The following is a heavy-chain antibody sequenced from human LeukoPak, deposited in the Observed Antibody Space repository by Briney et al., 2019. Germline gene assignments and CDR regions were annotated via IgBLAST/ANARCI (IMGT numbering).Heavy chain of an antibody. CDR2: ISSSSGPT. Sequence: GGSLRLSCAASGFAFSSYSMSWVRQAPGKGLEWVSDISSSSGPTYYADSVKGRFTISRDNSKNTLYLQMNSLRAADTAVYYCARDGEVVYHTYYFDNWGQGTLVTVSS. V-gene: IGHV3-23*01. CDR3: ARDGEVVYHTYYFDN. D-gene: IGHD3-16*01. J-gene: IGHJ4*02. CDR1: GFAFSSYS.